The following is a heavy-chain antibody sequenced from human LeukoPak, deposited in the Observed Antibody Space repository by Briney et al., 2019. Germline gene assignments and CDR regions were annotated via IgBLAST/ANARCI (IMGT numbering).Heavy chain of an antibody. J-gene: IGHJ4*02. V-gene: IGHV3-73*01. CDR2: IRSKADNYAT. CDR3: ARDRPSGWLDY. Sequence: GGSLRLSCAASGFTFSGSPILWVRQASGKGLEWVGRIRSKADNYATAYAASVQGRCTISRGDSKSTAYLQLNSLKTEDTAVYYCARDRPSGWLDYWGQGTLVTVSS. D-gene: IGHD6-19*01. CDR1: GFTFSGSP.